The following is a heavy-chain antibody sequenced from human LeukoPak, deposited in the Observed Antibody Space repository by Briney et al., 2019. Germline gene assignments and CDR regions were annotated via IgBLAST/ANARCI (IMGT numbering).Heavy chain of an antibody. V-gene: IGHV3-53*01. CDR3: ARGGDDSSGYYDY. J-gene: IGHJ4*02. D-gene: IGHD3-22*01. CDR2: IYSGGST. Sequence: GGSLRLSCAASGFTVSSNYMSWVRQAPGKGLEWVSVIYSGGSTYYADSVKGRFTISRDNSKNTLYLQMNSLRAEDTAVYYCARGGDDSSGYYDYWGQGTLVTVSS. CDR1: GFTVSSNY.